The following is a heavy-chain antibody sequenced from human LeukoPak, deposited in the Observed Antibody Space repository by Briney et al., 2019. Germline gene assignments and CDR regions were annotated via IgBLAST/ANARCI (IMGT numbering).Heavy chain of an antibody. CDR2: ISGSGGST. CDR3: AKDRAAHHSSGWYSY. Sequence: GGSLRLSCAASGFTFSSYATSWVRQAPGKGLEWVSAISGSGGSTYYADSVKGRFTISRDNSKNTLYLQMNSLRAEDTAVYYCAKDRAAHHSSGWYSYWGQGTLVTVSS. CDR1: GFTFSSYA. J-gene: IGHJ4*02. D-gene: IGHD6-19*01. V-gene: IGHV3-23*01.